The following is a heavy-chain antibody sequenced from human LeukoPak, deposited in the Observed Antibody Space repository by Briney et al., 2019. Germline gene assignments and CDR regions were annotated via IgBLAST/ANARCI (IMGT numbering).Heavy chain of an antibody. Sequence: ASVKDSCKASGYTFTGYYMHWVRQAPGQGLEWMGRINPNSGGTNYAQKFQGRVTMTRDTSISTAYMELSRLRSDDTAVYYCASPPVHYYDSSGYYDAFDIWGQGTMVTVSS. D-gene: IGHD3-22*01. CDR3: ASPPVHYYDSSGYYDAFDI. CDR1: GYTFTGYY. CDR2: INPNSGGT. J-gene: IGHJ3*02. V-gene: IGHV1-2*06.